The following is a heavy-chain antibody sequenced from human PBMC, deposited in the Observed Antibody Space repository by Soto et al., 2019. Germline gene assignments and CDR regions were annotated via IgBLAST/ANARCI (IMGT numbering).Heavy chain of an antibody. D-gene: IGHD5-12*01. CDR1: GFTFSSYA. J-gene: IGHJ5*02. CDR3: AKDLPPTTEGRSQNWFDP. CDR2: ISGSGGST. Sequence: EVQLLESGGGLVQPGGSLRLSCAASGFTFSSYAMSWVRQAPGKGLECVSAISGSGGSTYYADSVKGRFTISSDNSKNPLYLQLNSLRAEDTAVYYCAKDLPPTTEGRSQNWFDPWGQGTLVTVSS. V-gene: IGHV3-23*01.